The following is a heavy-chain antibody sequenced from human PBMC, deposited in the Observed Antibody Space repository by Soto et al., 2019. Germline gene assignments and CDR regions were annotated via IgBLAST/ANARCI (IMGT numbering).Heavy chain of an antibody. CDR2: IQGGGSI. D-gene: IGHD3-10*01. CDR1: GITVSNNY. V-gene: IGHV3-66*01. Sequence: EVLLDASGGGFVQPGGSMRLSCVASGITVSNNYMTWLRQAPGKGLEWVSVIQGGGSISYADSVMDRFTISRDRSKNTVFLDMNSLRPEDTAVYFCARGEGSGSNALGDWGQGTLVTVSS. J-gene: IGHJ4*02. CDR3: ARGEGSGSNALGD.